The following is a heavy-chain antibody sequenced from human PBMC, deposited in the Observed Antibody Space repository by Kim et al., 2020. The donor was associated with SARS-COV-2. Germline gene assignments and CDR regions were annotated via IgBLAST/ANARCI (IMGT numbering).Heavy chain of an antibody. V-gene: IGHV3-15*01. CDR3: TREVGVTSTYYYGMDV. Sequence: VNGRFTISRDDTKNTLYLQLDSLESEDTAVYYCTREVGVTSTYYYGMDVWGQGTTVTVSS. J-gene: IGHJ6*02. D-gene: IGHD1-26*01.